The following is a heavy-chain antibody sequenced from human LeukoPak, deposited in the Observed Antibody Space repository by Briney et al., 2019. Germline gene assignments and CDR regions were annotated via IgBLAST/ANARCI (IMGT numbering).Heavy chain of an antibody. D-gene: IGHD6-6*01. V-gene: IGHV3-7*01. CDR1: GCTFSTYC. CDR2: IKKDGSEK. Sequence: AGVSLRLSCAPSGCTFSTYCMTWVRQAPGKGLEWVANIKKDGSEKYYVDSVKGRFTISRDNAQSSLYLQMNSLRAEDTAVYYCARAGAARCVFNDYWGQGTLVTVSS. J-gene: IGHJ4*02. CDR3: ARAGAARCVFNDY.